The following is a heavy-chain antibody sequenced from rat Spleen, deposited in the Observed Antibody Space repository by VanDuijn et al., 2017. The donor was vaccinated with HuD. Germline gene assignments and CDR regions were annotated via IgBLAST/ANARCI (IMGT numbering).Heavy chain of an antibody. D-gene: IGHD1-10*01. J-gene: IGHJ2*01. CDR2: IWTGGST. Sequence: QVQLKESGPGLVQPSQTLSLICTVSGFSLTDYNVHWIRLPPGKGLEWMGMIWTGGSTDYNSALMSRLSISRDTSKNQLFLKMNSLQTDDTAMYFCARTTTPFDYWGQGVMVTVSS. CDR3: ARTTTPFDY. CDR1: GFSLTDYN. V-gene: IGHV2-30*01.